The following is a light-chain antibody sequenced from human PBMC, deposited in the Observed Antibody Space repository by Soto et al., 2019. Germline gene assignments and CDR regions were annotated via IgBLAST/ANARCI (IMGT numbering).Light chain of an antibody. CDR2: ATS. CDR3: QQYDNALYT. Sequence: EIVLTQSPGTLSLSPGERVTLSCGASQSVSSSYLAWYQQKPGQPPRLLIYATSSRATGIQDRFSGSGSGTDFTLTISRLEPEDFALYYCQQYDNALYTFGKGTKLEIK. J-gene: IGKJ2*01. CDR1: QSVSSSY. V-gene: IGKV3-20*01.